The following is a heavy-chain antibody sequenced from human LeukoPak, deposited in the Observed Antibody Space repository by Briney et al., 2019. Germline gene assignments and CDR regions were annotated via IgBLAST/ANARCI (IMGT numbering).Heavy chain of an antibody. V-gene: IGHV4-4*07. CDR2: IFTSGST. CDR1: GGSISTYY. J-gene: IGHJ4*02. Sequence: SETLSLTYTVSGGSISTYYWSWIRQPAGKGMEWIGRIFTSGSTNYNPSLKSRVTMSVDTSKNQFSLKLSSVTAADTAVYYCARSRVAYYFDYWGQGTLVTVSS. CDR3: ARSRVAYYFDY.